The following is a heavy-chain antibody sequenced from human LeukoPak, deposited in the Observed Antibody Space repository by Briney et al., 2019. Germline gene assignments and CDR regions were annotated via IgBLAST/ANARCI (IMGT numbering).Heavy chain of an antibody. V-gene: IGHV3-53*01. CDR3: ARSLWFGELSPSGY. D-gene: IGHD3-10*01. J-gene: IGHJ4*02. CDR2: IYSGGST. Sequence: PGGSLRLSCAASGFTVSSNYMSWVRQAPGKGLEWVSVIYSGGSTYYADSVKGRFTISRDNSKNTLYLQMNSLRAEDTAVYYCARSLWFGELSPSGYWGQGTLVTVSS. CDR1: GFTVSSNY.